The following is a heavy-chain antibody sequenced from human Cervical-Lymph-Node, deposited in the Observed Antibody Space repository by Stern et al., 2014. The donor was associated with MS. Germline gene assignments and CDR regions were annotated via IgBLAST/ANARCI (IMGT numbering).Heavy chain of an antibody. CDR3: AHRSTRYTWNYVLFDY. D-gene: IGHD1-7*01. J-gene: IGHJ4*02. V-gene: IGHV2-5*02. CDR2: IYWDDDK. CDR1: GFSLSTSGVG. Sequence: QVTLRESGPTLVKPTQTLALTCTFSGFSLSTSGVGVGWIRQPPGKALEWLAVIYWDDDKRSSPSLKSRLTIIKDTSKNQVVLMMTNMDPGDTATYYCAHRSTRYTWNYVLFDYWGQGTLVTVSS.